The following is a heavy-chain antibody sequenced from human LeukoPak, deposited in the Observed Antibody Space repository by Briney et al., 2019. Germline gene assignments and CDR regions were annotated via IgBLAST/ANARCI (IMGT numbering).Heavy chain of an antibody. Sequence: GGSLRLSCAASGFTFSSYSMNWVRQAPGKGLEWVSSISSSSSYIYYADSVKGRFTISRDNAKNSLYLQMNSLRAEDTAVYYCAGVLRLGELSSLDYWGQGTLVTVSS. CDR1: GFTFSSYS. CDR2: ISSSSSYI. J-gene: IGHJ4*02. D-gene: IGHD3-16*02. CDR3: AGVLRLGELSSLDY. V-gene: IGHV3-21*01.